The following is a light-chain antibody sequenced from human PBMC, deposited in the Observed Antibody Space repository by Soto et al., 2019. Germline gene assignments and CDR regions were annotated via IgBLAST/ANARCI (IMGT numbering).Light chain of an antibody. CDR3: QQRSNWPPVT. CDR1: QSVGYH. J-gene: IGKJ4*01. V-gene: IGKV3-11*01. CDR2: DAS. Sequence: EIGLTQSPATLSLSPGERATLSCRASQSVGYHLAWYQQKPGQAPRLLIYDASNRATGIPARFSGSGSGTDFTLAISSLEPEDFAVYYCQQRSNWPPVTFGRGTKVDIK.